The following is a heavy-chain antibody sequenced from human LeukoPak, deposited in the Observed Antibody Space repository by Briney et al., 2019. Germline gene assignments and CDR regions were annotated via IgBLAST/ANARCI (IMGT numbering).Heavy chain of an antibody. Sequence: QPGGPLRLSCAASGFTFSSYGMHWVRQAPGKGLEWVAVISYDGSNKYYADSVKGRFTISRDNSKNTLYLQMNSLRAEDTAAYYCAKDGSQRVGYFDWLSIDVGVYYFDYWGQGTLVTVSS. CDR2: ISYDGSNK. CDR3: AKDGSQRVGYFDWLSIDVGVYYFDY. CDR1: GFTFSSYG. V-gene: IGHV3-30*18. D-gene: IGHD3-9*01. J-gene: IGHJ4*02.